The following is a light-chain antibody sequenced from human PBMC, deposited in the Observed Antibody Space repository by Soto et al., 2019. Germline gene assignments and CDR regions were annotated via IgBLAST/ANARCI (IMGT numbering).Light chain of an antibody. CDR3: SSYAGSNNFD. V-gene: IGLV2-8*01. Sequence: QSVLTQPPSASGSPGQSVTISCTGTSSDVGGYNYVSWYQQHPGKAPRLMIYEVSKRPSGVPDRFSGSKSGNTASLTVSGLQAEDEADYYCSSYAGSNNFDFGTGTKVTAL. CDR1: SSDVGGYNY. CDR2: EVS. J-gene: IGLJ1*01.